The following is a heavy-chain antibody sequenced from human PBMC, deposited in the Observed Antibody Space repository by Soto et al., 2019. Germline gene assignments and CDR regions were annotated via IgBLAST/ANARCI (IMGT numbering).Heavy chain of an antibody. CDR1: GLTFSSYA. Sequence: PGGSLRLPCAASGLTFSSYAMHCVRLAPGRGLEWVALVWNDGTNPYYADSARGLFIMSRARSKCTRCLQMNSLTADATAAYHGAGDYVSSSNYFWCNPRGQGSQVTVSS. CDR2: VWNDGTNP. D-gene: IGHD4-4*01. J-gene: IGHJ5*02. CDR3: AGDYVSSSNYFWCNP. V-gene: IGHV3-33*01.